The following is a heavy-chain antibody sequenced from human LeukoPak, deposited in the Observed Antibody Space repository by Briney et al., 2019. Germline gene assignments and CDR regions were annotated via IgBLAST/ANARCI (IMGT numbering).Heavy chain of an antibody. V-gene: IGHV3-48*03. CDR1: GFTFSSYE. CDR2: ISSSGSTI. Sequence: GGSLRLSCAASGFTFSSYEMNWVRQAPGEGLEGVSYISSSGSTIYYADCVKGRFTISRDNDKNSLYLQMDGLRAEDTAVYYCAREEKVLLWFGELSSYGMDVWGKGTTVTVFS. J-gene: IGHJ6*04. CDR3: AREEKVLLWFGELSSYGMDV. D-gene: IGHD3-10*01.